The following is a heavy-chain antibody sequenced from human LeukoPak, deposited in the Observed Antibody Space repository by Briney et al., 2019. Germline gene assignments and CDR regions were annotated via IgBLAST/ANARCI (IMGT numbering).Heavy chain of an antibody. CDR2: INPNTGGT. Sequence: ASVKVSCKASGYTFTGYFMHWVRQAPGQGLEWMGWINPNTGGTNYAQKFQGRVTMTRDTSNSATYMELNRLRFDDTAVYFCARGTIVSYTSGWYVNYWGQGTLVTVSS. V-gene: IGHV1-2*02. D-gene: IGHD6-19*01. J-gene: IGHJ4*02. CDR1: GYTFTGYF. CDR3: ARGTIVSYTSGWYVNY.